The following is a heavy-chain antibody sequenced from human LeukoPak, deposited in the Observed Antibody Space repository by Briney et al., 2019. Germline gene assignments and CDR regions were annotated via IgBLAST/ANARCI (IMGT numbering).Heavy chain of an antibody. D-gene: IGHD6-19*01. CDR1: GFTFSSYA. V-gene: IGHV3-23*01. J-gene: IGHJ4*02. CDR2: ISGGGGST. CDR3: ARDQVVAGIRPPFDY. Sequence: GGSLRLSCAASGFTFSSYAMSWVRQAPGKGLEWVSAISGGGGSTYYADSVKGRFTISRDNSKNTLYLQMNSLRAEDTAVYYCARDQVVAGIRPPFDYWGQGTLLTVSS.